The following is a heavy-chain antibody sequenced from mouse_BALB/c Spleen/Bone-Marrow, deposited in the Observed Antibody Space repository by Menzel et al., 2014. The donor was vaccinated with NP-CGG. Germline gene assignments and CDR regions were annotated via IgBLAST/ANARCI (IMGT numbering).Heavy chain of an antibody. CDR3: TTGFAY. CDR1: GSTFSNYW. V-gene: IGHV6-6*02. J-gene: IGHJ3*01. Sequence: DVKLQESGGGLVQPGGSMKLSCVASGSTFSNYWMNWVRQSPEKGLEWVAEIRLKSNNYATHYAESVKGRFTISRDDSKSSVYLQMNNLRAEDTGIYYCTTGFAYWGQGTLVTVSA. CDR2: IRLKSNNYAT.